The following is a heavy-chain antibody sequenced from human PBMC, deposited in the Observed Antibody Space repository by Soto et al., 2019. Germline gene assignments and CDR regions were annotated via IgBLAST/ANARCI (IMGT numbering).Heavy chain of an antibody. D-gene: IGHD1-1*01. CDR1: GLTISGQKY. CDR2: LYDVDGS. V-gene: IGHV3-53*01. Sequence: DVQLVESGGGLIQPGESLRLSCAAFGLTISGQKYVAWVRPAPGKGLEWVSALYDVDGSFYADSVKGRFTTSSDSSKITVYIQKNDLRPDDTAVYYCATWHEREHAYDVWGQGTTVTVSS. J-gene: IGHJ3*01. CDR3: ATWHEREHAYDV.